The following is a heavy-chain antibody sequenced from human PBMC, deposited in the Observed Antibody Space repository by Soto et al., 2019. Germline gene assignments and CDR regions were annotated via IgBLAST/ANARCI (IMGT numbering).Heavy chain of an antibody. D-gene: IGHD3-9*01. V-gene: IGHV3-21*01. J-gene: IGHJ4*02. CDR2: ISSSSSYI. CDR3: ARDLQGVYDILTGHAIPLDY. Sequence: EVQLVESGGGLVKPGGSLRLSCAASGFTFSSYSMNWVRQAPGNGLEWVSSISSSSSYIYYADSVKGRFTISRDNAKNSLYLQMNSLRAEDTAVYYCARDLQGVYDILTGHAIPLDYWGQGTLVTVSS. CDR1: GFTFSSYS.